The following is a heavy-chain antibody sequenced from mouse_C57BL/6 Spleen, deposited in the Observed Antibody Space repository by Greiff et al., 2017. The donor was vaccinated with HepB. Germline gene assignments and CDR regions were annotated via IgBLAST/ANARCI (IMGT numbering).Heavy chain of an antibody. D-gene: IGHD1-1*01. V-gene: IGHV1-81*01. CDR1: GYTFTSYG. J-gene: IGHJ4*01. CDR3: ARYLTTVVEATTPMGEDY. CDR2: IYPRSGNT. Sequence: QVQLQQSGAELARPGASVKLSCKASGYTFTSYGISWVKQRTGQGLEWIGEIYPRSGNTYYNEKFKGKATLTADKSSSTAYMELRSLTSEDSAVYFCARYLTTVVEATTPMGEDYWGQGTSVTVSS.